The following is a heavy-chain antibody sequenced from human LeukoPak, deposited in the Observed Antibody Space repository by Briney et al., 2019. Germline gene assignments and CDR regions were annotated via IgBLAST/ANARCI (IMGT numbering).Heavy chain of an antibody. V-gene: IGHV3-7*01. CDR3: ARSYGSGSYYNVLGY. D-gene: IGHD3-10*01. CDR1: GFTFSTYW. CDR2: INQDGSGR. J-gene: IGHJ4*02. Sequence: GGSLRLSCVASGFTFSTYWMSWVRQAPGKGLEWVANINQDGSGRYHVDSVKGRITISRDNAKNSLYLQMNSLRAEDTAVYYCARSYGSGSYYNVLGYWGQGTLVTVSS.